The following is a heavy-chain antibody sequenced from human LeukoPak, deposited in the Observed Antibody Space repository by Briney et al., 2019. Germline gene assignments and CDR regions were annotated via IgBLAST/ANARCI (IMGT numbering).Heavy chain of an antibody. D-gene: IGHD3-10*01. Sequence: ASVKVSCKASGYTFTSYDINWVRQATGQGLEWMGWMNPNSGNTGYAQKFQGRVTMTRNTSISTAYMELSSLRSEDTAVYYCARETTAMVRGVYYYYYVMDVWGQGTTVTVSS. J-gene: IGHJ6*02. CDR3: ARETTAMVRGVYYYYYVMDV. V-gene: IGHV1-8*01. CDR2: MNPNSGNT. CDR1: GYTFTSYD.